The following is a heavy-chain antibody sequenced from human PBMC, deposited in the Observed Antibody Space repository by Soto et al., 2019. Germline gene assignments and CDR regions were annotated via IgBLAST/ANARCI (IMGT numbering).Heavy chain of an antibody. CDR3: ARQSLAVAGREGVYYFDY. Sequence: GESLKISCKGSGYSFTNYWIGWVRQMPGKGLEWMGIIYPGDSDTRYSPSFQGQVTISADKSISTAYLQWSGLKASDTAMYFCARQSLAVAGREGVYYFDYWGQGTLVTVSS. D-gene: IGHD6-19*01. J-gene: IGHJ4*02. CDR2: IYPGDSDT. V-gene: IGHV5-51*01. CDR1: GYSFTNYW.